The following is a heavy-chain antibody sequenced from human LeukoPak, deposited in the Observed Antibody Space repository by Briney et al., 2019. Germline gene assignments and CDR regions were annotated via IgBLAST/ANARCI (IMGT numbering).Heavy chain of an antibody. D-gene: IGHD4-4*01. V-gene: IGHV4-39*01. CDR1: GGSISSSSYC. Sequence: PSETLSLTCTVSGGSISSSSYCWGWIRQPPGKGLEWVGSIYYSGSTYYNPSLKSRVTISVDTSKNQFSLKLSSVTAADTAVHYCASQHTTYYYYYGMDVWGQGTTVTVSS. J-gene: IGHJ6*02. CDR3: ASQHTTYYYYYGMDV. CDR2: IYYSGST.